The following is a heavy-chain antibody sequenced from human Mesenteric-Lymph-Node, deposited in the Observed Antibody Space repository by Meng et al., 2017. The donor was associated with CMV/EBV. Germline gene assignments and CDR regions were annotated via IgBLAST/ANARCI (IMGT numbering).Heavy chain of an antibody. CDR3: ARDSGTYFRKPYYFGY. V-gene: IGHV1-18*01. Sequence: ASVKVSCKASGYTFTNYGISWVRQAPGQGLGWMGWISAYSGNTNYAQMLQGRVTMTTDTSTSTAYLDLRSLTSDDTAVYYCARDSGTYFRKPYYFGYWGQGTLVTVSS. J-gene: IGHJ4*02. D-gene: IGHD1-26*01. CDR2: ISAYSGNT. CDR1: GYTFTNYG.